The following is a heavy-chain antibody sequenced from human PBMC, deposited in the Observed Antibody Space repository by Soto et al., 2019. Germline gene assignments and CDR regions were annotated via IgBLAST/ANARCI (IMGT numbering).Heavy chain of an antibody. D-gene: IGHD3-22*01. CDR2: IKRKTDGGTT. CDR1: GFTFSNAW. V-gene: IGHV3-15*07. CDR3: TTYSYSTMIVVRFAY. J-gene: IGHJ4*01. Sequence: PGGSLRLSCAASGFTFSNAWINWVRQAPGKGLEWVGRIKRKTDGGTTDFAAPVKGRFAISRDDSKNMVYLQMNSLKTEDTGIYYCTTYSYSTMIVVRFAYWGHGTLVTVSS.